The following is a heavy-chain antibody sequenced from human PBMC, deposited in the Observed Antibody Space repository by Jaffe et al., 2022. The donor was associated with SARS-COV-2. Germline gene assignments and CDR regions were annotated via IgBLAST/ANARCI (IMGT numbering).Heavy chain of an antibody. D-gene: IGHD5-12*01. CDR1: GGSISNYY. CDR2: ISYSGTT. CDR3: ARGVPHGYNHFDS. Sequence: QVQLQESGPGLVKPSETLSLTCNVSGGSISNYYWNWIRQPPGKGLEWMGYISYSGTTNYNPSLKSRVTISVDASKNQFSLRLSSVTAADTAVYYCARGVPHGYNHFDSWGQGTLVTVSS. V-gene: IGHV4-59*01. J-gene: IGHJ4*02.